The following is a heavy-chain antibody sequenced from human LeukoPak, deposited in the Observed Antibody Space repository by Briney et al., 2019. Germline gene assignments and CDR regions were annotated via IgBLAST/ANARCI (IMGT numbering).Heavy chain of an antibody. CDR3: AKDMRGGSGSYYFGYFDY. CDR2: ISGSGGST. Sequence: PGGSLRLSCAASGFTFSSYAMSWVRQAPGKGLEWVSAISGSGGSTYYADSVKGRFTISIDNSKNTLYLQMNSLRAEDTAVYYCAKDMRGGSGSYYFGYFDYWGQGTLVTVSS. V-gene: IGHV3-23*01. CDR1: GFTFSSYA. D-gene: IGHD1-26*01. J-gene: IGHJ4*02.